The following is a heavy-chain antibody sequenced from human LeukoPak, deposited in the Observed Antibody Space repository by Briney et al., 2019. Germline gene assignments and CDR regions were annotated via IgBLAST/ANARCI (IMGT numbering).Heavy chain of an antibody. Sequence: SETLSLTCTVSGGSISSYYWSWIRQPPGKGLEWIGYIYYSGSTNYNPSLKSRVTISVDTSKNQFSLKLSSVTAADTAVYYCASGYYGSGSHYAFDIWGQGTMVTVSS. CDR2: IYYSGST. J-gene: IGHJ3*02. CDR1: GGSISSYY. V-gene: IGHV4-59*08. CDR3: ASGYYGSGSHYAFDI. D-gene: IGHD3-10*01.